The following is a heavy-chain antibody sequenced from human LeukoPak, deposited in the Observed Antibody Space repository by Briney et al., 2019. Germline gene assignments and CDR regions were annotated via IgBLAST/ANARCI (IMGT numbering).Heavy chain of an antibody. CDR1: GGSISSYY. Sequence: SETLSLTCTVSGGSISSYYWSWIRQPAGEGLEWIGRIYTSGSTNYNPSLKSRVTMSVDTSKNQFSLKLSSVTAADTAVYYCARDSLGYYYDRSGYYYADYYGLDVWGQGTTVTVSS. V-gene: IGHV4-4*07. CDR3: ARDSLGYYYDRSGYYYADYYGLDV. D-gene: IGHD3-22*01. J-gene: IGHJ6*02. CDR2: IYTSGST.